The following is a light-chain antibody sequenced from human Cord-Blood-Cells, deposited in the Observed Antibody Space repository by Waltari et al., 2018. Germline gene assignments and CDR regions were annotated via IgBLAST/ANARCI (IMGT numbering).Light chain of an antibody. CDR2: EVS. CDR3: CSYAGSSTLV. J-gene: IGLJ2*01. CDR1: SSDVGRYTH. V-gene: IGLV2-23*02. Sequence: QSVLTQPASVSGSPGQSITISCTGTSSDVGRYTHVSWYQQHPCKAPKLMMYEVSKRLSGVSNRFSCSKSGNTASLTISGLQAEDEADYYCCSYAGSSTLVFVGGTKLTVL.